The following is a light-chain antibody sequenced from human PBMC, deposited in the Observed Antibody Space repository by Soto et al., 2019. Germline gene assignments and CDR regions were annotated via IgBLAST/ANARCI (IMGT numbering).Light chain of an antibody. V-gene: IGKV2-28*01. J-gene: IGKJ1*01. CDR2: LGS. CDR1: QSLLHSNGYNY. Sequence: DIVMTQSPLSLPVTPGEPASISCRSSQSLLHSNGYNYLDWYRQKPGQSPQLLIYLGSNRASGVPDRFSGSGSGTDFTLKISRVEAEDVGVYYCMQALQTWTFGQGTKVEIK. CDR3: MQALQTWT.